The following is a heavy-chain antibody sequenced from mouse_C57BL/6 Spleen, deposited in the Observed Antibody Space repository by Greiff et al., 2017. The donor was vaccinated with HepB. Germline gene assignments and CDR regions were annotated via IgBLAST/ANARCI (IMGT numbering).Heavy chain of an antibody. CDR1: GFTFSSYG. J-gene: IGHJ2*01. Sequence: DVMLVESGGDLVKPGGSLKLSCAASGFTFSSYGMSWVRQTPDKRLEWVATISSGGSYTYYPDSVKGRFTISRDNAKNTLYLQMSSLKSEDTAMYYCARRYYGSSDYFDYWGQGTTLTVSS. D-gene: IGHD1-1*01. CDR2: ISSGGSYT. CDR3: ARRYYGSSDYFDY. V-gene: IGHV5-6*02.